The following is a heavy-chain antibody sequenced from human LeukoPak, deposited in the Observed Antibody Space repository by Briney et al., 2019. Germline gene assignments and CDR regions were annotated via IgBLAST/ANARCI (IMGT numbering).Heavy chain of an antibody. J-gene: IGHJ4*02. V-gene: IGHV1-2*02. CDR3: ARVVSGGVIWAY. D-gene: IGHD3-16*01. CDR2: INPNSGDT. CDR1: GYTLSDYY. Sequence: ASVKVSCKASGYTLSDYYMHWVRQAPGQGLEWMGWINPNSGDTKYAQNLQGRVTLTSDTSINTAYMELTRLRSDVTAVYFCARVVSGGVIWAYWGQGTLVTVSS.